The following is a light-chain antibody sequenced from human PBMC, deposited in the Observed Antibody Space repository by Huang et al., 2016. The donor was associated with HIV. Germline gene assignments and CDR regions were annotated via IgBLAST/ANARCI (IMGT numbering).Light chain of an antibody. V-gene: IGKV3D-20*01. CDR2: DAH. J-gene: IGKJ2*01. Sequence: IVLTQSPATLSLSPGERATLTCGAIQSVRNNYRAWYQQKPGLAPRLLIYDAHVRATGIPDRFIGSGSGTDFTLTISRLEPEDFAMYYCQQYSTSSYTFGQGTKVDI. CDR1: QSVRNNY. CDR3: QQYSTSSYT.